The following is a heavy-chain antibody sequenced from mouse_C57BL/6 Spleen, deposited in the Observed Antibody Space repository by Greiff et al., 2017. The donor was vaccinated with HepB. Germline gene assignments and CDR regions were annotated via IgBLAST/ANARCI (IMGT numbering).Heavy chain of an antibody. CDR3: AREGLGGGYYFDY. Sequence: VQLQQPGAELVKPGASVKLSCKASGYTFTSYWMHWVKQRPGRGLEWMGRIDPNSGGTKYNEKFKSKATLTVDKPSSTAYMQLSSLTSEDSAVYYCAREGLGGGYYFDYWGQGTTLTVSS. V-gene: IGHV1-72*01. D-gene: IGHD4-1*01. J-gene: IGHJ2*01. CDR1: GYTFTSYW. CDR2: IDPNSGGT.